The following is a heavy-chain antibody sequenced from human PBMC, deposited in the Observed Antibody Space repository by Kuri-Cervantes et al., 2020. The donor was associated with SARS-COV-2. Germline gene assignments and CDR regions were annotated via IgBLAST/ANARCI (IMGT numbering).Heavy chain of an antibody. CDR3: AKDLCGGDCPPLDY. V-gene: IGHV3-30*18. CDR1: GFTFSSYG. D-gene: IGHD2-21*01. J-gene: IGHJ4*02. Sequence: GESLKISCAASGFTFSSYGMHWVRRAPGKGLEWVAVISYDGSNKYYADSVKGRFTISRDNSKNTLYLQMNSLRAEDTAVYYCAKDLCGGDCPPLDYWGQGTPVTVSS. CDR2: ISYDGSNK.